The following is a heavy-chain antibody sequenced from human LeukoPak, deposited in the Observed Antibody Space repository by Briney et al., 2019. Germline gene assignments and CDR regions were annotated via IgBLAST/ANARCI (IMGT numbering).Heavy chain of an antibody. CDR1: GFTFSSYS. CDR3: ARDHPRLAYSSGPSYFDY. Sequence: HPGGSLRLSCAASGFTFSSYSMNWVRQAPGKGLEWVSYISSSGSTIYYADSVKGRFTISRDNAKNSLYLQMNSLRAEDTAVYYCARDHPRLAYSSGPSYFDYWGQGTLVTVSS. V-gene: IGHV3-48*04. D-gene: IGHD6-19*01. J-gene: IGHJ4*02. CDR2: ISSSGSTI.